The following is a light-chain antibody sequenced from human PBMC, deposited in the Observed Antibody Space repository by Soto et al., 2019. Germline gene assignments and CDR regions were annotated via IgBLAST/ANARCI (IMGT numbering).Light chain of an antibody. J-gene: IGKJ5*01. CDR1: QSVSSR. CDR2: GAS. Sequence: ELVLTQSPGTLSLSPGERATLSCRASQSVSSRLAWYQQKPGQAPRLLISGASSRATGIPDRFSGSGSATDFTLTISRLEPEDFALYYCQHYGSSPITFGQGTRLEIK. V-gene: IGKV3-20*01. CDR3: QHYGSSPIT.